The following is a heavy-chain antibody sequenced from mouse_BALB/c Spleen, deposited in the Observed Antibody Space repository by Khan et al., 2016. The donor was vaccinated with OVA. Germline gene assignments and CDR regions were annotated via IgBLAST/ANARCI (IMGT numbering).Heavy chain of an antibody. Sequence: EVELVESGGGLVKPGGSLKLSCAASGFTFSDYYMYWVRQTPEKRLEWVATISDGGSYTYYPDSVKGRFTISRDDAKNNLYLQRSSLKSEDTAMYYCASGFYGGPFTYWGQGTLVTVSA. CDR1: GFTFSDYY. D-gene: IGHD1-1*02. J-gene: IGHJ3*01. CDR2: ISDGGSYT. CDR3: ASGFYGGPFTY. V-gene: IGHV5-4*02.